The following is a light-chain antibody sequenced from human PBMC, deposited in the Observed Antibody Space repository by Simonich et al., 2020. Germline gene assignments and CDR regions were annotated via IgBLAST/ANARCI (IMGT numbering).Light chain of an antibody. Sequence: QSALTQPASVSGSPGQSITIYCTGTSSDVGGYNYVSWYKQHPGKAPKLMIYDVSKRPSGFPCRFSGSKSGNTASLTISGLQAEDEADYYCCSYAGSYTLVFGGGTKLTVL. J-gene: IGLJ2*01. CDR1: SSDVGGYNY. V-gene: IGLV2-11*01. CDR3: CSYAGSYTLV. CDR2: DVS.